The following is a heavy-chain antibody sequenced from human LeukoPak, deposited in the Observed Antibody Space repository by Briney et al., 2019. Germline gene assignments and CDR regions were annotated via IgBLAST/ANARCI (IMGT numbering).Heavy chain of an antibody. Sequence: GASVTVSFTASGYTFNDYFIHWVRQAPGQGMEGMAWMNAKNGDCNSAQKFQGRLTLTRDTSITTAYLELTRLKSDDTAVYYCARATPPYGTGIHNWFDPWGQGTLVTVSS. D-gene: IGHD1-1*01. V-gene: IGHV1-2*02. CDR3: ARATPPYGTGIHNWFDP. CDR2: MNAKNGDC. CDR1: GYTFNDYF. J-gene: IGHJ5*02.